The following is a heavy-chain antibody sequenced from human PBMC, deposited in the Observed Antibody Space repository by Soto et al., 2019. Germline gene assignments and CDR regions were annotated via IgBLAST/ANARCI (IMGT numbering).Heavy chain of an antibody. CDR1: GGSITSSSYY. J-gene: IGHJ5*02. V-gene: IGHV4-39*01. D-gene: IGHD6-13*01. CDR3: ARLADQQAVRWFDP. Sequence: QLQLQESGPGLVKASETLSLTCTVSGGSITSSSYYWGWIRQPPGKGLEWIGNIYYSGSTYYNPSLESRVTISVDTSKNKFFLKLTSVTAADTAVYYCARLADQQAVRWFDPWGQGTLVTVSS. CDR2: IYYSGST.